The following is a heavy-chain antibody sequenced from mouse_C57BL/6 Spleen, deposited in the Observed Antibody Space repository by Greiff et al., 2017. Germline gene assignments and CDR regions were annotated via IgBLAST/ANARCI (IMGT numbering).Heavy chain of an antibody. CDR2: INPSSGYT. J-gene: IGHJ3*01. V-gene: IGHV1-7*01. Sequence: QVQLQQSGAELAKPGASVKLSCKASGYTFTSYWMHWVKQRPGQGLEWIGYINPSSGYTKYNQKFKDKATLTADTSSSTAYMQLSSLTYEDSAVYYCARWDYSKYGAYWGQGTLVTVSA. CDR1: GYTFTSYW. D-gene: IGHD2-5*01. CDR3: ARWDYSKYGAY.